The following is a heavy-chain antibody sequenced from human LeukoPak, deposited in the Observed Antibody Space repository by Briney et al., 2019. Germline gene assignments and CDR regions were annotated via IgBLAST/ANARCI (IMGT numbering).Heavy chain of an antibody. J-gene: IGHJ6*02. D-gene: IGHD4-23*01. Sequence: ASVKVSCKASGYTFTSYGISWVRQAPGQGLEWMGWISAYNGNTNYAQKLQGRVTITTDTSTSTAYMELRSLRSDDTAVYYCARSEALRWPMDVWGQGTTVTVSS. CDR1: GYTFTSYG. CDR3: ARSEALRWPMDV. V-gene: IGHV1-18*01. CDR2: ISAYNGNT.